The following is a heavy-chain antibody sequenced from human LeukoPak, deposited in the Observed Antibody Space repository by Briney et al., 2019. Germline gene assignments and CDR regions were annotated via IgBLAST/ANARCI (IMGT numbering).Heavy chain of an antibody. CDR3: ARNLGEQWLVLWRAFDI. J-gene: IGHJ3*02. CDR1: GYTFTSYY. CDR2: VNPSGGST. Sequence: GASVKVSCKASGYTFTSYYMHWVRQAPGQGLEWMGIVNPSGGSTSYAQKFQGRVTMTRDTSTSTVYMELSSLRSEDTAVYYCARNLGEQWLVLWRAFDIWGQGTMVTVSS. D-gene: IGHD6-19*01. V-gene: IGHV1-46*01.